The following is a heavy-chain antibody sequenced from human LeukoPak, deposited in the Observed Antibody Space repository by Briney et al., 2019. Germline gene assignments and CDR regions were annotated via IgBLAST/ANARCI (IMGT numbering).Heavy chain of an antibody. J-gene: IGHJ6*03. CDR2: ISGSGGST. V-gene: IGHV3-23*01. Sequence: GGSLRLSCAASGFTFSSYSMNWVRQAPGKGLEWVSAISGSGGSTYYADSVKGRFTISRDNSKNTLYLQMNSLRAEDMAVYYCAKGKSTVTTNYYMDVWGKGTTVTVSS. CDR1: GFTFSSYS. D-gene: IGHD4-17*01. CDR3: AKGKSTVTTNYYMDV.